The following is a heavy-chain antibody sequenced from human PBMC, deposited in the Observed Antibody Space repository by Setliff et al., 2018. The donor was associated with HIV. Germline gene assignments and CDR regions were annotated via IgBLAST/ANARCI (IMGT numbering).Heavy chain of an antibody. J-gene: IGHJ4*02. V-gene: IGHV3-15*01. CDR3: ADYGPLGVI. CDR2: IKSKSDGETT. D-gene: IGHD4-17*01. CDR1: GFTFDRFW. Sequence: GGSLRLSCAASGFTFDRFWMHWVRQAPGKGLVWVGRIKSKSDGETTDYAAPVKGRFTISRHDSREKVYLQMNSLKSEDTAVYYCADYGPLGVIWGQGTSVTVSS.